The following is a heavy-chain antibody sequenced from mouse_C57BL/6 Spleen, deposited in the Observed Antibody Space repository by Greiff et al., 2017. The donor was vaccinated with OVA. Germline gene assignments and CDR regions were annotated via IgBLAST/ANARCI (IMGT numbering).Heavy chain of an antibody. J-gene: IGHJ3*01. CDR3: ASITTVVEPTWFAY. CDR1: GYTFTSYW. V-gene: IGHV1-53*01. Sequence: VQLQQPGTELVKPGASVKLSCKASGYTFTSYWMHWVKQRPGQGLEWIGNINPSNRGTNYNEKFKSKATLTVDKSSSTAYMQLSSLTSEDSAVYYCASITTVVEPTWFAYWGQGTLVTVSA. CDR2: INPSNRGT. D-gene: IGHD1-1*01.